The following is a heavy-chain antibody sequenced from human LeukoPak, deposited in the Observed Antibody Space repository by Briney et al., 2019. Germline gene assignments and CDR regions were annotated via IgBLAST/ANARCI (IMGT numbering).Heavy chain of an antibody. CDR2: IYYSGSAIYYNADT. D-gene: IGHD3-3*01. CDR3: VSLTRESPPRGNRDLWSGYSDY. CDR1: GGSMSSYY. J-gene: IGHJ4*02. V-gene: IGHV4-59*01. Sequence: PSETLSLTCTVSGGSMSSYYWSWIRQPPGKGLGWIGYIYYSGSAIYYNADTHYNPSLKRRVTISLDTSRNHFSLILSSVTAADTAIYYCVSLTRESPPRGNRDLWSGYSDYWGQGTLVTVSS.